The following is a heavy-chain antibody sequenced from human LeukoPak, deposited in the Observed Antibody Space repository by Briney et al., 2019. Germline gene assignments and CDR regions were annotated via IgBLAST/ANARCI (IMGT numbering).Heavy chain of an antibody. V-gene: IGHV3-64*01. J-gene: IGHJ4*02. CDR2: ISSNGGST. CDR3: ARDYGGNLTDY. Sequence: GGSLRLSCAASGFTFDDYAMHWVRQAPGKGLEYVSAISSNGGSTYYANSVKGRFTISRDNSKNTLYLQMGSLRAEDMAVYYCARDYGGNLTDYWGQGTLVTVSS. CDR1: GFTFDDYA. D-gene: IGHD4-23*01.